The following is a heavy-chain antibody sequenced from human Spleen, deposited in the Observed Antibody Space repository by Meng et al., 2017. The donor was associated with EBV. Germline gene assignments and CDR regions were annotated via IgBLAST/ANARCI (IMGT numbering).Heavy chain of an antibody. V-gene: IGHV3-30*18. Sequence: VQAVGAGGGGVQPGRSLRLSCAASGFTFSSSGMHWVRQAPGKGLEWVAVISYDGSKKYADSVKGRFTISRDNSKNTVFLQMDSLRAEDTAVYYCVKRAESDYWGQGTLVTVSS. CDR3: VKRAESDY. J-gene: IGHJ4*02. CDR1: GFTFSSSG. CDR2: ISYDGSKK. D-gene: IGHD6-19*01.